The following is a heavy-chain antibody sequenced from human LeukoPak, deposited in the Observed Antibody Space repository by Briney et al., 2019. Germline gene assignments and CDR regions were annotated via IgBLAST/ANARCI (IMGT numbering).Heavy chain of an antibody. CDR2: ISGSGIK. Sequence: PGGSLRLSCAASRFTFSSYEMNWVRQAPGKGLEWVSYISGSGIKHYADSVKGRFTISRDNSKNTVYLQMNSLRAEDTAVYFCARVRLDRSERNLDAFENWGQGTMVTVSS. V-gene: IGHV3-48*03. J-gene: IGHJ3*02. CDR1: RFTFSSYE. D-gene: IGHD1-14*01. CDR3: ARVRLDRSERNLDAFEN.